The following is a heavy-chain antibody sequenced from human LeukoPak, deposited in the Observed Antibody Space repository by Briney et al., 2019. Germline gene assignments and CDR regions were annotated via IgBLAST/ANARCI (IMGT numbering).Heavy chain of an antibody. D-gene: IGHD6-19*01. CDR1: GGSISSGDYY. J-gene: IGHJ6*03. CDR3: ARDIPSWAVAGTRTGMDV. Sequence: SQTLSLTCTVSGGSISSGDYYWSWIRQPPGKGLEWIGYIYYSGSTYYNPSLKSRVTISVDTSKNQFSLKLSSVTAADTAVYYCARDIPSWAVAGTRTGMDVWGKGTTVTVSS. CDR2: IYYSGST. V-gene: IGHV4-30-4*08.